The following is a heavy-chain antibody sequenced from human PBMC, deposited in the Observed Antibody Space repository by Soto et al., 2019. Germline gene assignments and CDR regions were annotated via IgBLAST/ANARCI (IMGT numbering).Heavy chain of an antibody. CDR3: TRGQLYAGAIDF. D-gene: IGHD2-8*01. CDR1: GFIFSSYA. Sequence: PGGSLRLSCAASGFIFSSYAIHWVRQAPGKGLEWVAVISFDESSKNYADSVKGRFTISRDNSKNTVSLQMNSLRTDDTAVYFCTRGQLYAGAIDFWGQGTPVTVSS. CDR2: ISFDESSK. J-gene: IGHJ4*02. V-gene: IGHV3-30-3*01.